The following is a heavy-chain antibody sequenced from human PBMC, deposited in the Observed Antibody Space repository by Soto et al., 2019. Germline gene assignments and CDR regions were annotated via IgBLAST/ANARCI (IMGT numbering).Heavy chain of an antibody. D-gene: IGHD2-2*01. Sequence: EVQLVESRGGLVQPGGSLRLSCSASGFSFSTYTLHWVRQAPGRGLESVAVVSSDGGSIHYAASVKGRFTISRDNSMSTLYLQLRSLKPDDTAVYYCAKPGYSSSAFDSWGQGTLVTVSS. CDR2: VSSDGGSI. CDR3: AKPGYSSSAFDS. V-gene: IGHV3-64D*08. CDR1: GFSFSTYT. J-gene: IGHJ4*02.